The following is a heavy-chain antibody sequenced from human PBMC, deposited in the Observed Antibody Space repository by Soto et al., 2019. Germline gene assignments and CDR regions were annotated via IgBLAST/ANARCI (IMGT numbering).Heavy chain of an antibody. J-gene: IGHJ4*02. CDR1: GFTFSNAW. Sequence: GALRLSCAASGFTFSNAWMSWVRQAPGKGLEWVGRIKSKTDGGTTDYAAPVKGRFTISRDDSKNTLYLQMNSLKTEDTAVYYCTTARNDFWTGYSDIYFDYWGQGTLVTVSS. D-gene: IGHD3-3*01. CDR3: TTARNDFWTGYSDIYFDY. CDR2: IKSKTDGGTT. V-gene: IGHV3-15*01.